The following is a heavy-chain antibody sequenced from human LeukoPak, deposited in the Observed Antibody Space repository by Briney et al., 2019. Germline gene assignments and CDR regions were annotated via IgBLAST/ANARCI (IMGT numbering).Heavy chain of an antibody. D-gene: IGHD6-19*01. V-gene: IGHV4-4*07. CDR1: GGSIIGYY. J-gene: IGHJ5*02. CDR3: ARVPVAGRDWFDP. Sequence: SETLSLTCTVSGGSIIGYYWNWIRQPAGKGLEWVGRIYTSGTTDYNPSPNSRVTMSVDTSKNQFSLKLNSVTAADTAVYYCARVPVAGRDWFDPWGQGTLVTVSS. CDR2: IYTSGTT.